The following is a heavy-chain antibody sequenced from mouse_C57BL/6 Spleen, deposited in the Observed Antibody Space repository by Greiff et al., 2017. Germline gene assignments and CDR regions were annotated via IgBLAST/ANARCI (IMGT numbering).Heavy chain of an antibody. CDR1: GYTFTSDW. Sequence: QVQLQQPGAELVKPGASVKLSCKASGYTFTSDWMHWVKQTPGRGLEWIGRIDPNSGGTKYNEKFESKATLTVDKPSSTAYMQLSSLASEDSAVYCCAATTVVGGYFDYWGQGTTLTVSS. J-gene: IGHJ2*01. D-gene: IGHD1-1*01. V-gene: IGHV1-72*01. CDR2: IDPNSGGT. CDR3: AATTVVGGYFDY.